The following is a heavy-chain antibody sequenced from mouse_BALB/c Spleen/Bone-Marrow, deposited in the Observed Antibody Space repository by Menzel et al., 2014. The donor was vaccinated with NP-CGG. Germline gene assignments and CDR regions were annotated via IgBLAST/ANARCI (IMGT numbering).Heavy chain of an antibody. V-gene: IGHV2-6-7*01. CDR2: IWGDGST. Sequence: VQLQQSGPGLVAPLQSLSITCTVSGFSLXGYGVSWVRQPPGKGLEWLGMIWGDGSTDYNSALKSRLSISKDNSKSQVFLKMNSLQTDDTARYYCARDSFLITRALDYWGQGTSVTVSS. J-gene: IGHJ4*01. CDR1: GFSLXGYG. D-gene: IGHD2-4*01. CDR3: ARDSFLITRALDY.